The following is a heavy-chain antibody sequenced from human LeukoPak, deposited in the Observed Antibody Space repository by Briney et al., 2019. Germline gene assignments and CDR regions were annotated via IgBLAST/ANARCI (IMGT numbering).Heavy chain of an antibody. CDR2: IYYSGST. J-gene: IGHJ4*02. Sequence: SETLSLTCTVSGGSISSYYWSWIRQPPGKGLEWIGYIYYSGSTNYNPSLKSRVTISVDTSKSQFSLKLSSVTAADTAVYYCARVGPGSLIDYWGQGTLVTVSS. D-gene: IGHD6-25*01. CDR1: GGSISSYY. CDR3: ARVGPGSLIDY. V-gene: IGHV4-59*01.